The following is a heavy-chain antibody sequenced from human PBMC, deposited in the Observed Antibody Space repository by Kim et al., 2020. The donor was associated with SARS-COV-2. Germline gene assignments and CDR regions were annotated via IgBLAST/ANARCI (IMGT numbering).Heavy chain of an antibody. CDR3: ARHKEGAFDI. V-gene: IGHV4-59*08. CDR1: GGSISGNY. J-gene: IGHJ3*02. Sequence: SETLSLTCTVSGGSISGNYWSWIRQPSGKGLEWIGYIYYSGSTNYNPSLKSRVTISVDTSKNQFSLKLSSVTAADTAVYSCARHKEGAFDIWGQGTMVTV. CDR2: IYYSGST.